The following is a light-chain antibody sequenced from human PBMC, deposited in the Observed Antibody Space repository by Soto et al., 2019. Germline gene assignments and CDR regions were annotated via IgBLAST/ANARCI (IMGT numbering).Light chain of an antibody. CDR1: QSVSVN. Sequence: EIVMTQSPGTLSVSPGERATLSCRASQSVSVNLAWYQQKPGQAPRLLLYGVSTRATGIPARFSGSESGTEFTLTIGSLQSEDFAVYYCQQYNDWPFTFGPGTKVDIK. CDR3: QQYNDWPFT. J-gene: IGKJ3*01. V-gene: IGKV3-15*01. CDR2: GVS.